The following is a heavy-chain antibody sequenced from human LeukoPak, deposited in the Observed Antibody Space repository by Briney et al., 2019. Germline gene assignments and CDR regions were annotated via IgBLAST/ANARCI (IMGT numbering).Heavy chain of an antibody. Sequence: GGSLRLSCAAPGFTFSSYSMNWVRQAPGKGLEWVSSISSSSSYIYYADSVKGRFTISRDNAKNSLYLQMNSLRAEDTAVYYCARVDRTYYYGSGSYDVDYWGQGTLVTVSS. D-gene: IGHD3-10*01. J-gene: IGHJ4*02. CDR1: GFTFSSYS. V-gene: IGHV3-21*01. CDR2: ISSSSSYI. CDR3: ARVDRTYYYGSGSYDVDY.